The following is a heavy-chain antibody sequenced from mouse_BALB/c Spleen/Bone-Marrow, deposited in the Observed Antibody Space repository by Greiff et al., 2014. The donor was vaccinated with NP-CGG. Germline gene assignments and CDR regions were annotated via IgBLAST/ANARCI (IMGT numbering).Heavy chain of an antibody. CDR2: ISSGSSPI. Sequence: VEESGGGLVQPGGSRKLSCAASGFTFSSFGMHWVRQAPEKGLEWDAYISSGSSPIFYADTVKGRFTISRDNPKNTLFLQITSLRSEDTAMYYCTRGGNWEDFDYWGQGTTLTVSS. D-gene: IGHD4-1*01. CDR3: TRGGNWEDFDY. CDR1: GFTFSSFG. V-gene: IGHV5-17*02. J-gene: IGHJ2*01.